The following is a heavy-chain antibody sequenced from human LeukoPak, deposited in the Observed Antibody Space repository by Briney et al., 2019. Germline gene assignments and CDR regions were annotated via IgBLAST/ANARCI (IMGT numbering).Heavy chain of an antibody. CDR3: ARDHVSGDYDAFDI. D-gene: IGHD4-17*01. CDR1: GYTFTTYD. V-gene: IGHV1-18*01. Sequence: GASVKVSCKASGYTFTTYDINWVRQAPGQGLEWMGWISAYNGNTNYAQKLQGRVTMTTDTSTSTAYMELRSLRSDDTAVYYCARDHVSGDYDAFDIWGQGTMVTVSS. CDR2: ISAYNGNT. J-gene: IGHJ3*02.